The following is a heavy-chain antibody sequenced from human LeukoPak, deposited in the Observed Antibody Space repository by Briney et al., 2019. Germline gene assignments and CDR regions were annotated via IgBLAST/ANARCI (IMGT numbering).Heavy chain of an antibody. D-gene: IGHD2-2*01. V-gene: IGHV4-34*01. CDR1: GGSFSGYY. J-gene: IGHJ4*02. CDR3: ARLETRAKGFVY. Sequence: SEILSLTCAVYGGSFSGYYWSWIRQPPGKGLEWIGEINHSGSTNYNPSLKSRVTISVDTSKNQFSLKLSSVTAADTAVYYCARLETRAKGFVYWGQGTLVTVSS. CDR2: INHSGST.